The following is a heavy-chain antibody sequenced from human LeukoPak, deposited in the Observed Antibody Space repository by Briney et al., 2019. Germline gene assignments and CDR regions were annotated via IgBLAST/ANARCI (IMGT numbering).Heavy chain of an antibody. Sequence: GRSLRLSCAASGFTFSSYGMHWVRQAPGKGLEWVAVIWYDGSNKYYADSVKGRFTISRDNSKNTLYLQMNSLRAEDTAAYYCASELSANNWFDPWGQGTLVTVSS. J-gene: IGHJ5*02. CDR3: ASELSANNWFDP. CDR1: GFTFSSYG. CDR2: IWYDGSNK. D-gene: IGHD3-16*02. V-gene: IGHV3-33*01.